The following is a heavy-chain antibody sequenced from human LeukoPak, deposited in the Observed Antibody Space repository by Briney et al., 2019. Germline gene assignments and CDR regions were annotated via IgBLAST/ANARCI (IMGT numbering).Heavy chain of an antibody. CDR1: GFTFSDYY. Sequence: GGSPRLSCAASGFTFSDYYMSWIRQAPGKGLEWVSYISSSSSYTNYADSVKGRFTISRDNAKNSLYLQMNSLRAEDTAVYYCARVRYCSSTSCEGPYYFDYWGQGTLVTVSS. J-gene: IGHJ4*02. D-gene: IGHD2-2*01. V-gene: IGHV3-11*06. CDR2: ISSSSSYT. CDR3: ARVRYCSSTSCEGPYYFDY.